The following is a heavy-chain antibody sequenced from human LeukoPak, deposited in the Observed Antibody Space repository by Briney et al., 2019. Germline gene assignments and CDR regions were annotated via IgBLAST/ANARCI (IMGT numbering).Heavy chain of an antibody. V-gene: IGHV4-59*01. J-gene: IGHJ5*02. Sequence: PSETLSLTCIVSGASIRSFSGTWIRQPPGKGLEWIAYMYNSGSDSNPSLKSRVTISVDTSKNQFSLNLKSVTAADTAVYYCARVLQKTVWGVPDKWFAPWGRGIPVTVSS. CDR2: MYNSGS. CDR1: GASIRSFS. D-gene: IGHD3-10*01. CDR3: ARVLQKTVWGVPDKWFAP.